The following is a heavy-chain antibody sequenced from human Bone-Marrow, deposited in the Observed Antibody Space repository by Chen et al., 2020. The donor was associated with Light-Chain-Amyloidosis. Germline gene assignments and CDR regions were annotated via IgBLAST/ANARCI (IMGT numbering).Heavy chain of an antibody. V-gene: IGHV2-5*02. CDR3: AHRLKVQGVIGFDY. Sequence: QITLKESGPTLVKPTQTLTLTCTFSGFSLSTSGVGVGWIRQPPGKALEWLALIYWDDDKRYSPSLKSRLTLTEDTSKNQVVLIMTNIDPVDTATYYCAHRLKVQGVIGFDYWGQGTLVTVSS. CDR2: IYWDDDK. J-gene: IGHJ4*02. CDR1: GFSLSTSGVG. D-gene: IGHD3-10*01.